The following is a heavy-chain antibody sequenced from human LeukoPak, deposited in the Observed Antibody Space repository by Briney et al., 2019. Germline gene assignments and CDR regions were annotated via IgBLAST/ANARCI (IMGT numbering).Heavy chain of an antibody. D-gene: IGHD1-14*01. CDR3: ARDITGTTFFDY. Sequence: GGSLRLSCAASGFTFSDYNMNWVRQAPGKGLEWVSYISSRSSAMYYADSVKGRFTISRDNAKNSLYLQMDSLRAEDTAVYYCARDITGTTFFDYWGQGTLVTVSS. V-gene: IGHV3-48*01. J-gene: IGHJ4*02. CDR2: ISSRSSAM. CDR1: GFTFSDYN.